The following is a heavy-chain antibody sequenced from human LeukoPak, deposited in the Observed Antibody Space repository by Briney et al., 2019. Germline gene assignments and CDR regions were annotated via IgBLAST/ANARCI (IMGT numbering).Heavy chain of an antibody. D-gene: IGHD3-16*02. Sequence: SETLSLTCTVSGGSISSGGYYWSWVRQHPGKGLGGIGYIYYSGSTYYNPSLKSRVTISVDRSKNQFSLKLSSVTAADTAVYYCATLGPLGELSPYYFDYWGQGTLVTVSS. CDR2: IYYSGST. J-gene: IGHJ4*02. CDR1: GGSISSGGYY. CDR3: ATLGPLGELSPYYFDY. V-gene: IGHV4-31*09.